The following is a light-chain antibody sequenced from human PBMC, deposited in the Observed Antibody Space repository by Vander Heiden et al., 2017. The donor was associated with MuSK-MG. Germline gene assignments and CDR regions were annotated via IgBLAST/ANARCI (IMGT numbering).Light chain of an antibody. J-gene: IGKJ2*01. Sequence: DIQMTQSPSTLSESVGDRVTITCRASQSISSWLAWYQQKPGKAPKLLIYKASSLESGVPSRFSGSGSGTDFTLTISSLQPDDFATYYCQQYNRYPYTFGQGTKLEIK. CDR3: QQYNRYPYT. CDR2: KAS. V-gene: IGKV1-5*03. CDR1: QSISSW.